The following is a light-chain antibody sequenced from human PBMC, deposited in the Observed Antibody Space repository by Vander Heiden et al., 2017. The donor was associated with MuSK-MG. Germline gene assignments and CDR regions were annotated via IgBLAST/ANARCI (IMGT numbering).Light chain of an antibody. CDR3: AAWDDSLNGWV. CDR2: SNN. J-gene: IGLJ3*02. Sequence: QSVLTQPPSASGTPGQRVTISCSGSSSNIGSNTLSWYQHFPGAAPKLLVYSNNQRPSGVPDRFSGTKSGTTASLASSGLQSEDEADYYCAAWDDSLNGWVFGGGTKLTVL. CDR1: SSNIGSNT. V-gene: IGLV1-44*01.